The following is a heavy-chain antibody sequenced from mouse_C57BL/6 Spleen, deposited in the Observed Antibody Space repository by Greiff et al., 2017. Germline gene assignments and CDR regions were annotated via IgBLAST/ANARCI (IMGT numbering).Heavy chain of an antibody. V-gene: IGHV1-55*01. CDR2: IYPGSGST. J-gene: IGHJ3*01. CDR1: GYTFTSYW. CDR3: AREGAYYGSSYAWFAY. D-gene: IGHD1-1*01. Sequence: QVQLQQSGAELVKPGASVKMSCKASGYTFTSYWITWVKQRPGQGLEWIGDIYPGSGSTNYNEKFKSKATLTVDTSSSTAYMQLSSLTSEDSAVYYCAREGAYYGSSYAWFAYWGQGTLVTVSA.